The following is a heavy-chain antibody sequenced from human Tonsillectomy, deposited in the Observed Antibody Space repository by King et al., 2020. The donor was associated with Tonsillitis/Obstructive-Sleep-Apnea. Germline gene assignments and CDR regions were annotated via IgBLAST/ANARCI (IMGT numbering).Heavy chain of an antibody. V-gene: IGHV3-53*01. D-gene: IGHD3-22*01. CDR2: IYSGGST. CDR3: AREVVDSSGYALDY. J-gene: IGHJ4*02. CDR1: GFTVSSNY. Sequence: VQLVESGGGLIQPGGSLRLSCAASGFTVSSNYMSWVRQAPGKGLEWVSVIYSGGSTYYADSVKGRFTISRDNSKNTLYLQMNSLRAEYTAVYYCAREVVDSSGYALDYWGQGTLVTVSS.